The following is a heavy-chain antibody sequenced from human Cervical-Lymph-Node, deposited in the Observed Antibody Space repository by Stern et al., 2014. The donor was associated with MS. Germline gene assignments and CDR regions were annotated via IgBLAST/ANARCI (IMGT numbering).Heavy chain of an antibody. D-gene: IGHD2-21*02. Sequence: QLVQSGAEVKRPGSSVTVSCKSSGDTFSDHSISWVRRAPGHGLEWVGGIIPLFGAADYAQMFQGRVTLTADESTTTAYMELSSLRSEDTAMYYCARGAYCGGDCYWGWFDSWGQGTLVTVSS. CDR2: IIPLFGAA. CDR3: ARGAYCGGDCYWGWFDS. V-gene: IGHV1-69*01. CDR1: GDTFSDHS. J-gene: IGHJ5*01.